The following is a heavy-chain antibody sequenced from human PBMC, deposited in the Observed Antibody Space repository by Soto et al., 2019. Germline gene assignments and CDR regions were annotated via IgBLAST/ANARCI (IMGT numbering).Heavy chain of an antibody. CDR1: GFTFSSYA. CDR2: ISYDGSNK. D-gene: IGHD3-10*01. CDR3: ARGLTMVRGEDMSY. Sequence: QVQLVESGGGVVQPGRSLRLSCAASGFTFSSYAMHWVRQAPGKGLEWVAVISYDGSNKYYADSVKGRFTISRDNXXNTLYLQMNSLRAEDTAVYYCARGLTMVRGEDMSYWGQGTLVTVSS. V-gene: IGHV3-30-3*01. J-gene: IGHJ4*02.